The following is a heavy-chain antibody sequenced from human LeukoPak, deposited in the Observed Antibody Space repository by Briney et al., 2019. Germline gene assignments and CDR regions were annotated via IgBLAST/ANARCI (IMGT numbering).Heavy chain of an antibody. CDR1: GGSISSSSYY. V-gene: IGHV4-39*01. D-gene: IGHD6-19*01. CDR3: ARHGIAVAVDY. J-gene: IGHJ4*02. Sequence: SETLSLTCTVSGGSISSSSYYWGWIRQPPGKGLGWIGSIYYSGSTHYNPSLKSRVTISVDTSKNQFSLKLSSVTAADTAVYYSARHGIAVAVDYWGQGTLDTVSS. CDR2: IYYSGST.